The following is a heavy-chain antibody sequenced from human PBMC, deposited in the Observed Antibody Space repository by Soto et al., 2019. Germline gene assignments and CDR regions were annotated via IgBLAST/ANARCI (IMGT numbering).Heavy chain of an antibody. V-gene: IGHV3-33*01. CDR1: GFTFSSYG. J-gene: IGHJ4*02. Sequence: PGGSLRLSCAASGFTFSSYGMHWVRQAPGKGLEWVAVIWYDGSNKYYADSVKGRFTISRDNSKNTLYLQMNSLRAEDTAVYYCARDLKFVGELFDIFDYWGQGTLVTVSS. CDR2: IWYDGSNK. D-gene: IGHD3-10*01. CDR3: ARDLKFVGELFDIFDY.